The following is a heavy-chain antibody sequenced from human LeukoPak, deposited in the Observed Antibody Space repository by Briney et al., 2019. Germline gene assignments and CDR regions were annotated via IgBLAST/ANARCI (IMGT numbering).Heavy chain of an antibody. CDR2: ISSSSSYI. D-gene: IGHD3-10*01. J-gene: IGHJ6*02. Sequence: PGGSLRLSCAASGFTFSSYSMNWVRQAPGKGLEWVSSISSSSSYIYYADSVKGRFTISRDNAKNSLYLQMNSLRAEDTAVYYCARAPGRVRGVIISPDVWGQGTTATVSS. V-gene: IGHV3-21*01. CDR3: ARAPGRVRGVIISPDV. CDR1: GFTFSSYS.